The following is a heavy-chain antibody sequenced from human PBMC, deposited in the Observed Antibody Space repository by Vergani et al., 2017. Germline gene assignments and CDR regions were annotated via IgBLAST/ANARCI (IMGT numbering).Heavy chain of an antibody. Sequence: QVQMQESGPGLVKTSETLSLTCSASGAPISYWCWSWLRQPAGKGLEWIGRLCPSGSTNYKPSLKSRVTMSIDTSKNQFSLKLNSVNAADTAVYYCATGAEPFDIWGQGTLVTVSS. CDR2: LCPSGST. J-gene: IGHJ4*02. V-gene: IGHV4-4*07. CDR3: ATGAEPFDI. D-gene: IGHD7-27*01. CDR1: GAPISYWC.